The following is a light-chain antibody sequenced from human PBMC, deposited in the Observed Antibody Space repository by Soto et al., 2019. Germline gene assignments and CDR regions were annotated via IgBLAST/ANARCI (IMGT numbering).Light chain of an antibody. Sequence: DIQMTQSPSFLSASVGDSVTLTCRASQSISSYVNWYQQKPGRAPKILIYATSVLQGGVPSRFSGSQSGTEFILTISSLQPEDFATYDCQQSYSFPRTFGGGTKVEFK. CDR3: QQSYSFPRT. CDR1: QSISSY. V-gene: IGKV1-39*01. CDR2: ATS. J-gene: IGKJ4*01.